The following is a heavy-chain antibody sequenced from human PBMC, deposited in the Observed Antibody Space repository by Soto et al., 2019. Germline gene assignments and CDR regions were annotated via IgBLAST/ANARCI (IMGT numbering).Heavy chain of an antibody. CDR2: ISTTSSYI. CDR3: ATFYSGGRPLLDS. V-gene: IGHV3-21*01. Sequence: EVQLVESGGGLVKPGGSLRLSCTASGFTFSRYSMNWVRQAPGKGLEWVSSISTTSSYIYYADSVQGRFTISRDDAKNSLYLQMNSLRAEDTAVYYCATFYSGGRPLLDSWGQGILVTVSS. CDR1: GFTFSRYS. J-gene: IGHJ4*02. D-gene: IGHD6-19*01.